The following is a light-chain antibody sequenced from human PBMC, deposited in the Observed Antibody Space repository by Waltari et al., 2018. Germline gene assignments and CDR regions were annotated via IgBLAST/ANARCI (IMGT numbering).Light chain of an antibody. Sequence: DIQMTQSPSSLSASVGDRLTITWQASNDIINYLNGYQQKPGKAPKLLIYDSSNLETGVPSRFSGSGSGTDFTFTISSLQPEDIATYYCQQYNNIPQTFGPGTRVEIK. CDR3: QQYNNIPQT. V-gene: IGKV1-33*01. J-gene: IGKJ3*01. CDR2: DSS. CDR1: NDIINY.